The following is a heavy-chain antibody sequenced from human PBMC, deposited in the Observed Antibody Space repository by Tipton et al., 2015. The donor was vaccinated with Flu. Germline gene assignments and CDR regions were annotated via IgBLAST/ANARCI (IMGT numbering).Heavy chain of an antibody. D-gene: IGHD3-3*01. CDR2: IYTTGNT. V-gene: IGHV4-4*07. CDR3: AVGYYGRGDY. J-gene: IGHJ4*02. CDR1: GESISDYY. Sequence: TLSLTCTVSGESISDYYWSWIRQPAGKGLEWIGRIYTTGNTNYNPSLKSRVTMSVDTSKNQFSLKLSSVTAADTAVYYCAVGYYGRGDYWGQGTLVTVSS.